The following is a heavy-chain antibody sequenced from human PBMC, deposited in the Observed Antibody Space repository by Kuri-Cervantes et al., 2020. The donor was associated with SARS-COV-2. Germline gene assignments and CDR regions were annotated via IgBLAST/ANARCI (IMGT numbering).Heavy chain of an antibody. V-gene: IGHV1-46*01. D-gene: IGHD6-13*01. Sequence: ASVKVSCKASGGTFSSYAISWVRQAPGQGLEWMGIINPSGGSTSYAQKFQGRVTMTRDTSTSTAYMELSSLRSEDTAVYYCATPRTGYSSSWGAFDIWGQGTMVTVSS. CDR3: ATPRTGYSSSWGAFDI. CDR2: INPSGGST. CDR1: GGTFSSYA. J-gene: IGHJ3*02.